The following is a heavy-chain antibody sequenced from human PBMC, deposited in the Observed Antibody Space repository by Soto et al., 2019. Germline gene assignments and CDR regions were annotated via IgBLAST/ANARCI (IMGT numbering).Heavy chain of an antibody. CDR3: ARQRYCSGGSCYVWFDP. CDR1: GGTFSSYA. J-gene: IGHJ5*02. D-gene: IGHD2-15*01. V-gene: IGHV1-69*13. Sequence: SVKVSCKASGGTFSSYAISWVRQAPGQGLEWMGGIIPIFGTASYAQKFQGRVTITADESTSTAYMELSSLRSEDTAVYYFARQRYCSGGSCYVWFDPWGQGTLVTVSS. CDR2: IIPIFGTA.